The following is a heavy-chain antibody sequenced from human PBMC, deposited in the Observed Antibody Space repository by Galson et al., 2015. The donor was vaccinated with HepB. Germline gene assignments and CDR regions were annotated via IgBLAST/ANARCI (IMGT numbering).Heavy chain of an antibody. V-gene: IGHV1-3*01. Sequence: SVKVSCKASGYTFTSYAMHWVRQAPGQRLEWMGWINAGNGNTKYSQKFQGRVTITRDTSTSTAYMELRSLRSDDTAVYYCALYCSSTSCYEPYGGMDVWGQGTTVTVSS. D-gene: IGHD2-2*01. J-gene: IGHJ6*02. CDR3: ALYCSSTSCYEPYGGMDV. CDR2: INAGNGNT. CDR1: GYTFTSYA.